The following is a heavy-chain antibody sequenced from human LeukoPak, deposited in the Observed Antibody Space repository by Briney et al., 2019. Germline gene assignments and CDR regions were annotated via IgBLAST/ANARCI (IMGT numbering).Heavy chain of an antibody. Sequence: ASVKVSCKASGYTFISYGISWVRQAPGQGLEWMGGIIPIFGTANYAQKFQGRVTITADESTSTAYMELSSLRSEDTAVYYCARSDYYDSSGYYYWGQGTLVTVSS. CDR1: GYTFISYG. CDR3: ARSDYYDSSGYYY. V-gene: IGHV1-69*13. D-gene: IGHD3-22*01. CDR2: IIPIFGTA. J-gene: IGHJ4*02.